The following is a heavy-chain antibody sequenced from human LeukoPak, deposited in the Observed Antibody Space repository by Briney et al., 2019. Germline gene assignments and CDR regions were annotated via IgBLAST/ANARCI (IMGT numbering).Heavy chain of an antibody. J-gene: IGHJ4*02. CDR3: ARDRGRREQQLVPHDY. Sequence: TGGSLRLSCAASGFTFSSYSMNWVRQAPGKGLEWVSSISSSSSYIYYADSVKGRSTISRDNAKNSLYLQMNSLRAEDTAVYYCARDRGRREQQLVPHDYWGQGTLVTVSS. CDR2: ISSSSSYI. V-gene: IGHV3-21*01. D-gene: IGHD6-13*01. CDR1: GFTFSSYS.